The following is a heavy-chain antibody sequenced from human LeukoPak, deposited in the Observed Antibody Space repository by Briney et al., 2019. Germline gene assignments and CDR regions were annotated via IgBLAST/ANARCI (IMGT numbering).Heavy chain of an antibody. J-gene: IGHJ4*02. D-gene: IGHD1-26*01. CDR3: AKDSGSYSNLFDY. V-gene: IGHV3-9*01. Sequence: GRSPRLSCAASGFTFDDYAMHWVRQAPGKGLEWVSGISWNSGSIGYADSVKGRFTISRDNAKNSLYLQMNSLRAEDTALYYCAKDSGSYSNLFDYWGQGTLVTVSS. CDR2: ISWNSGSI. CDR1: GFTFDDYA.